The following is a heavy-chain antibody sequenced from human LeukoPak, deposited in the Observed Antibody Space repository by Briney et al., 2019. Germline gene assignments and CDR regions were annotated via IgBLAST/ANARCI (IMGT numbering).Heavy chain of an antibody. CDR1: GGSISSSGYY. V-gene: IGHV4-39*01. CDR3: ARHYSSGWSDY. D-gene: IGHD6-19*01. CDR2: IYYSGST. J-gene: IGHJ4*02. Sequence: SETLSLTCTVSGGSISSSGYYWGWIRQPPGKGLEWIGSIYYSGSTYYNPSLKSRVTISVDTSKNQFSLKLSSVTAADTAVYYCARHYSSGWSDYWGQGTLVTVSS.